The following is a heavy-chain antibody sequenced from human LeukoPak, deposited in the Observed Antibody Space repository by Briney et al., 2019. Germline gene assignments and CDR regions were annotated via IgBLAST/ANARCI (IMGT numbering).Heavy chain of an antibody. V-gene: IGHV6-1*01. CDR2: TYYRSKWYY. Sequence: SQTLSLTCAIAGDSVSRNTAAWHWIRQSPSRGLEWLGRTYYRSKWYYDYAVSVKSRITINPDTSKNQFSLLLNSVTPEDTAVYYCARRPVMETHAFDIWGQGTMVTVSS. CDR3: ARRPVMETHAFDI. CDR1: GDSVSRNTAA. D-gene: IGHD3-16*01. J-gene: IGHJ3*02.